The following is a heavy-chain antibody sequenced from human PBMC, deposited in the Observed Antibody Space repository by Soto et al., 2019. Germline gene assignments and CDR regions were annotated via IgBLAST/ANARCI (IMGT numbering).Heavy chain of an antibody. J-gene: IGHJ4*02. CDR2: ISYDGSNN. CDR3: ARDFGSLGATIDY. D-gene: IGHD1-26*01. CDR1: GFTFSSYA. V-gene: IGHV3-30-3*01. Sequence: PGGSLRLSCAASGFTFSSYAMHWVRQAPGKGLEWVAVISYDGSNNYYADSVKGRLTISRDNSKNTLYLQMNSLRAEDTAVYYCARDFGSLGATIDYWGQGTLVTVSS.